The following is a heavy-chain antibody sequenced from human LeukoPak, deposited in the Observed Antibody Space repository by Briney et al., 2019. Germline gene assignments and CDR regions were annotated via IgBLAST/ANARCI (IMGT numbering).Heavy chain of an antibody. V-gene: IGHV4-39*01. Sequence: SETLSLTCTVSGGSVSSSSYYWGWIRQPPGKGLEWIGTIYYSGSTYYNPSLKSRVTISVDTFKNQFSLMLSSVTAADTAMYYCARHPGATAFDYWGQGTLVTVSS. CDR1: GGSVSSSSYY. CDR2: IYYSGST. J-gene: IGHJ4*02. D-gene: IGHD2-21*02. CDR3: ARHPGATAFDY.